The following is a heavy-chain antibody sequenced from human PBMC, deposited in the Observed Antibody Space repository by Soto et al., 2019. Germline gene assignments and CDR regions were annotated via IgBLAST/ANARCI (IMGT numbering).Heavy chain of an antibody. V-gene: IGHV3-23*01. CDR3: AKDQNPTGSFDY. D-gene: IGHD4-17*01. CDR2: ISGSGGST. Sequence: EVQLLESGGGLVQPGGSLRLSCAASGFTFSSYAMSWVRQAPGKGLEWVSTISGSGGSTYYADSVKGRFTISRDNSKNTLYLQMNSLRAEDTAVYYCAKDQNPTGSFDYWGQGTLVTVSS. J-gene: IGHJ4*02. CDR1: GFTFSSYA.